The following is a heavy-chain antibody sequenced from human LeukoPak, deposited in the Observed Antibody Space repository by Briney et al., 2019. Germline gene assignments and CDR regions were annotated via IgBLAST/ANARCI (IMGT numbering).Heavy chain of an antibody. Sequence: ASETLSLTCTVSGGSISSGGYYWSWIRQHPGKGLEWIGYIYYSGSTYYNPSLKSRVTISVDTSKNQFSLKLSSVTAAETAVYYWARVPEKYSSSGFESWGQGTLVTVSS. CDR3: ARVPEKYSSSGFES. CDR2: IYYSGST. CDR1: GGSISSGGYY. D-gene: IGHD6-6*01. J-gene: IGHJ4*02. V-gene: IGHV4-31*03.